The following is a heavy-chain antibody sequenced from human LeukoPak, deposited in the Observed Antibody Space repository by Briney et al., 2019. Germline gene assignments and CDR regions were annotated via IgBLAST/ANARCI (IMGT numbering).Heavy chain of an antibody. CDR2: ISYDGSNK. D-gene: IGHD3-22*01. CDR3: AKDSPYYDSSGYFYYYYGMDV. Sequence: GGSLRLSCAASGFTFSSYGMHWVRQAPGKGLEWVAVISYDGSNKYYADSVKGRFTISRDNSKNTLYLQMNSLRAEDTAVYYCAKDSPYYDSSGYFYYYYGMDVWGQGTTVTVSS. CDR1: GFTFSSYG. J-gene: IGHJ6*02. V-gene: IGHV3-30*18.